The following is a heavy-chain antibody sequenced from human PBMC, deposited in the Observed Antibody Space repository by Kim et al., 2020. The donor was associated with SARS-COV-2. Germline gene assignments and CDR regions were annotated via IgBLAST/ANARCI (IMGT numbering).Heavy chain of an antibody. J-gene: IGHJ4*03. Sequence: GGSLRLSCATSGFTFSDYNMNWVRQAPGKGLEWVSTISGSGSHIYYADSVKGRFTISRDNTNNSVFLHMSGLRAEDAGIYFCAREGITTVTPLQYWGQGT. D-gene: IGHD4-17*01. CDR3: AREGITTVTPLQY. V-gene: IGHV3-21*01. CDR1: GFTFSDYN. CDR2: ISGSGSHI.